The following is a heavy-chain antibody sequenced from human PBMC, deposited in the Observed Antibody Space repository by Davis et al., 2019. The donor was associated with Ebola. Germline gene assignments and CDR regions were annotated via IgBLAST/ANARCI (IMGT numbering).Heavy chain of an antibody. J-gene: IGHJ4*02. V-gene: IGHV3-11*01. D-gene: IGHD6-19*01. CDR1: TFTFSTYS. Sequence: PGGSLRLSCAVSTFTFSTYSMSWIRQAPGKGLEWVSYISSSGSTIYYADSVKGRFTISRDNAKNSLYLQMNSLRAEDTAVYYCARDQGYSSGWYLSGWVAFDYWGQGTLVTVSS. CDR3: ARDQGYSSGWYLSGWVAFDY. CDR2: ISSSGSTI.